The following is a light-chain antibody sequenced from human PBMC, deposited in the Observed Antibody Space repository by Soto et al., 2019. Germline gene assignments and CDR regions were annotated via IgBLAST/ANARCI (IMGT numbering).Light chain of an antibody. V-gene: IGKV3-11*01. CDR2: DAS. J-gene: IGKJ2*01. Sequence: EIVLTQSPATLSLSPGERATLSCRASQSVSTYLAWYQQKPGQAPRLLIYDASNTAAGTPARFSGSGSGTDFTLTISSLESEDFAVYYCQQRSNWPRTFGQGTKLEIK. CDR3: QQRSNWPRT. CDR1: QSVSTY.